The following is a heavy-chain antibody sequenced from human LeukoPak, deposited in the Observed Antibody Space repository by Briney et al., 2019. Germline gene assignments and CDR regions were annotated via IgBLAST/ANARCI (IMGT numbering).Heavy chain of an antibody. CDR3: ARHPYYYDTSGSYKGHFDL. CDR2: IFFSGTT. J-gene: IGHJ4*02. CDR1: GGSIKSFDFY. V-gene: IGHV4-39*01. Sequence: ASETLSLTCSASGGSIKSFDFYWGWIRQPPGKGLEWIGSIFFSGTTYYNPSLKSRITISVDTSANQFSLKLRSVTAEDTAMYFCARHPYYYDTSGSYKGHFDLWGQGTLVAVSS. D-gene: IGHD3-22*01.